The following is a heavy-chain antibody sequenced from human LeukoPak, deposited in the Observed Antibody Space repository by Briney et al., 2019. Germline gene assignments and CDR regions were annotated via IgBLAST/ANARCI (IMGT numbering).Heavy chain of an antibody. CDR2: ISGGGKNT. Sequence: PGGSLRLSCGASGFTFSSYAMSWVRQAPGKGLEWVATISGGGKNTYYGDSVKGRFTISRDNSKNTLYLQMNSLRAEDPATYYCAKPRAMTTGVGRYFDLWGRGPLVPVSS. CDR1: GFTFSSYA. V-gene: IGHV3-23*01. D-gene: IGHD1-1*01. J-gene: IGHJ2*01. CDR3: AKPRAMTTGVGRYFDL.